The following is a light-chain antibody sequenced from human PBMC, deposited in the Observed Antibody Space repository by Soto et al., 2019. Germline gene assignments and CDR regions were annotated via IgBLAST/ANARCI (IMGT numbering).Light chain of an antibody. Sequence: DIVMTQSPDSLAVSLGEGATISCRASQTVDSNLAWYQQKPGQAPRLLMYGTSTRATGVPARFSGSGSGTEFILTISSLQSEDFAVYYCHQYNNWPRTFGQGTKGDIK. CDR3: HQYNNWPRT. CDR1: QTVDSN. V-gene: IGKV3-15*01. J-gene: IGKJ1*01. CDR2: GTS.